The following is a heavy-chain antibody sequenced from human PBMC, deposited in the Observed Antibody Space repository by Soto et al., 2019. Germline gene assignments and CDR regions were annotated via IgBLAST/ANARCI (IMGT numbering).Heavy chain of an antibody. Sequence: EVQLLESGGGMVQPGGSLRLSCAASGFTFSSYAMSWVRQAPGKGLEWVSAISGSGGSTYYADSVKGRFTISRDNSKNTLYLQMNSLRAEDTAVYYCAKDGGIVKRPFDYWGQGTLVTVSS. D-gene: IGHD3-16*01. CDR1: GFTFSSYA. J-gene: IGHJ4*02. CDR2: ISGSGGST. CDR3: AKDGGIVKRPFDY. V-gene: IGHV3-23*01.